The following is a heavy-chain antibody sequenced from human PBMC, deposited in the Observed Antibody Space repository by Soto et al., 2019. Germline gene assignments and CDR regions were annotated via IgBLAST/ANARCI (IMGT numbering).Heavy chain of an antibody. CDR3: TTYKTRGKQWLVPTDVGAFDI. D-gene: IGHD6-19*01. CDR2: IRSKANSYAT. Sequence: GGSLRLSCAASGFTFSGSAMHWVRQASGKGLEWVGRIRSKANSYATAYAASVKGRFTISRDDSTNTAYLQMNSLKTEDTAVYYCTTYKTRGKQWLVPTDVGAFDIWGQGTMVTVSS. CDR1: GFTFSGSA. V-gene: IGHV3-73*01. J-gene: IGHJ3*02.